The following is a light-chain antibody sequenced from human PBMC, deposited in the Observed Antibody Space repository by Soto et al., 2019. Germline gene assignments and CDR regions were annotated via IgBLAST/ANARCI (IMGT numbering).Light chain of an antibody. J-gene: IGLJ1*01. CDR3: CSYADTNTFV. CDR1: SRDVGGYNY. V-gene: IGLV2-11*01. CDR2: DVS. Sequence: QSALTQPRAVSGSPGQSVTISCTGTSRDVGGYNYVSWYQQYSGKAPKLMIYDVSKRPSGVPDRFSGSKSGNTASLTISGLQAEDEADYYCCSYADTNTFVFGTGTTVTVL.